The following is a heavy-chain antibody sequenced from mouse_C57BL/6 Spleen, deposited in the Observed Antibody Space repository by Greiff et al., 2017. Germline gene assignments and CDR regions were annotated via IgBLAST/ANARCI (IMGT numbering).Heavy chain of an antibody. CDR2: IYWDDDK. CDR3: ARNGPTGFAY. CDR1: GFSLSTSGLG. D-gene: IGHD1-1*01. V-gene: IGHV8-12*01. J-gene: IGHJ3*01. Sequence: QVTLKVSGPGILQSSQTLSLTCSFSGFSLSTSGLGVSWIRQPSGKGLEWLAHIYWDDDKRYHPFLKRRLTISQDTSRNQVVLKSTSVDTADTATYYCARNGPTGFAYWGQGTLVTVSA.